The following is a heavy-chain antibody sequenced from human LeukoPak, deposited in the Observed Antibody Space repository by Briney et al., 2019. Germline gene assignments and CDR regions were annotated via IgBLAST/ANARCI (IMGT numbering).Heavy chain of an antibody. CDR2: INPIGGST. D-gene: IGHD3-22*01. Sequence: ASVKVSCKASGYTFTKYYMHWVRQAPGQGLEWMGLINPIGGSTTYAHSLQGRISMIRDTSTSTVYMELSSLRSDDTAVYYCARAEELLRYNWFDPWGQGTLVIVSS. CDR3: ARAEELLRYNWFDP. V-gene: IGHV1-46*01. CDR1: GYTFTKYY. J-gene: IGHJ5*02.